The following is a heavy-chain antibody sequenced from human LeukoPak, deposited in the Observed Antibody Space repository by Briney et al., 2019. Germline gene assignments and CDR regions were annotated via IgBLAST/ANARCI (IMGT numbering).Heavy chain of an antibody. CDR2: IKQDGSEK. V-gene: IGHV3-7*03. CDR1: GFTFSSYW. CDR3: AKPTYYYDSSGYSS. D-gene: IGHD3-22*01. J-gene: IGHJ4*02. Sequence: GGSLRLSCAASGFTFSSYWMSWVRQAPGKGLEWVANIKQDGSEKYYVDSVKGRFTISRDNSKNTLYLQMNSLRAEDTAVYYCAKPTYYYDSSGYSSWGQGTLVTVSS.